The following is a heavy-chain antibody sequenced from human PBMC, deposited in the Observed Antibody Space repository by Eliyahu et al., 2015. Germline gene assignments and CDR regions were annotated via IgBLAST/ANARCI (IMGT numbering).Heavy chain of an antibody. V-gene: IGHV3-66*01. J-gene: IGHJ3*01. D-gene: IGHD6-19*01. CDR1: GFPVGPYY. CDR3: ATDSPLYRGGWD. CDR2: IYNDGST. Sequence: EVQLVESGGGLVQPGGSLRLSCAASGFPVGPYYMCWVRQAPGGGLDWVSVIYNDGSTYYADSVAGRFTISRDSSENTLYLQMNSLRAEDTAVYYCATDSPLYRGGWDWGQGTMVTVSS.